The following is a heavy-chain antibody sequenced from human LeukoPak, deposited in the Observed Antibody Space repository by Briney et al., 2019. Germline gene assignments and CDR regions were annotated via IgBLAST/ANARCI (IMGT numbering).Heavy chain of an antibody. CDR2: ISASGGIT. J-gene: IGHJ3*01. CDR1: GFTFSSYA. V-gene: IGHV3-23*01. Sequence: GSLRLSCAASGFTFSSYAMSWVRQAPGKGLEWVSVISASGGITYYADSVKGRFTISRDNSKSTLYLQMSSLRAEDTAVYYCAEGLRLGLSGFDYWGQGTMVTVSS. D-gene: IGHD3-9*01. CDR3: AEGLRLGLSGFDY.